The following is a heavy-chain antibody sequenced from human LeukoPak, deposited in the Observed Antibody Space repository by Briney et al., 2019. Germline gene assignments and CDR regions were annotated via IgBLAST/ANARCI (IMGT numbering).Heavy chain of an antibody. CDR2: INPNSGGT. D-gene: IGHD4-17*01. Sequence: MGRINPNSGGTNYAQKFQGRVTMTRDTSISTAYMELSRLRSDDTAVYFCAREGPDGDFDYWGQGTLVTVSS. CDR3: AREGPDGDFDY. J-gene: IGHJ4*02. V-gene: IGHV1-2*06.